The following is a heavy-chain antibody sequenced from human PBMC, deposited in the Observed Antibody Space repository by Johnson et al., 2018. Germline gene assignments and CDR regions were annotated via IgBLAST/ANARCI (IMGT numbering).Heavy chain of an antibody. CDR3: VTDWGSGRAIHALDL. D-gene: IGHD6-19*01. V-gene: IGHV3-15*07. CDR2: IKTNQDGGAT. J-gene: IGHJ3*01. Sequence: VQLQESGGGLVKPGGSLRLSCAASGFSFSVAWMTWVRQAPGKGLERVGLIKTNQDGGATDYAAAVKGRFIISRDDSKNTVFLQMNSLKAEDTATYYCVTDWGSGRAIHALDLWGQGTMVTVSS. CDR1: GFSFSVAW.